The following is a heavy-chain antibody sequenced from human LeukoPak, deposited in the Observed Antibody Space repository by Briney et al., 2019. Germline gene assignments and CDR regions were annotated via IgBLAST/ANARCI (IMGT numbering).Heavy chain of an antibody. J-gene: IGHJ6*02. V-gene: IGHV3-53*01. CDR3: VRDRGIASTGGYGMDV. CDR2: IYSGGSP. Sequence: PGGSLRLSCAASGFTVSSTYMSWVRQAPGKGLEWVSVIYSGGSPFYADSVKGRFTISRDNSKNTLYLQMNSLRAEDTAVYYCVRDRGIASTGGYGMDVWGQGTTVTVSS. CDR1: GFTVSSTY. D-gene: IGHD6-13*01.